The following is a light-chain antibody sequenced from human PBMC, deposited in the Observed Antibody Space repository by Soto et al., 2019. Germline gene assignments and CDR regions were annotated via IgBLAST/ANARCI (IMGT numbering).Light chain of an antibody. CDR2: DAS. CDR1: QSVSTY. V-gene: IGKV3-11*01. CDR3: QHRSNWPLT. Sequence: EIVLTQSPATLSLSPRERATLSCRASQSVSTYLAWYQQKPGQAPRRLIYDASNRATGIPARFRGSGSGTDFTLTISGLEPEEWALYYCQHRSNWPLTFGGGTKVEIK. J-gene: IGKJ4*01.